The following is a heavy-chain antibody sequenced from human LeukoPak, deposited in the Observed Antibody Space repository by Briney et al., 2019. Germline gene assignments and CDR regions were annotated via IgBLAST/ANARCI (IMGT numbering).Heavy chain of an antibody. J-gene: IGHJ6*03. Sequence: ASVKVSFQVSGFTLAYLSMHWVRQAPGKGLEWVGGFDRKNGDTIYAQRFRGRVTLTEDTSTGTAYMDLSSLSADDTAVYYCATGVFCATTTCPGYQHYYYFMDVWGKGTTVTVSS. D-gene: IGHD2-2*01. CDR3: ATGVFCATTTCPGYQHYYYFMDV. CDR1: GFTLAYLS. CDR2: FDRKNGDT. V-gene: IGHV1-24*01.